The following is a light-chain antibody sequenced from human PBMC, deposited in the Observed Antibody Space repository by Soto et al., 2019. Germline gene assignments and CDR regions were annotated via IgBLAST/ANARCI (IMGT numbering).Light chain of an antibody. V-gene: IGKV2-28*01. CDR3: MQALQTPYT. CDR1: QRILHSNGNTF. CDR2: LGS. J-gene: IGKJ2*01. Sequence: IVMTQSPPSLTVTPGEPSSISCRSSQRILHSNGNTFLDWYVQKPGQSPQLLIYLGSNRASGVPDRVSGSEAGTDFTLKISRVEAEDVGVYYCMQALQTPYTFGQGTKLEIK.